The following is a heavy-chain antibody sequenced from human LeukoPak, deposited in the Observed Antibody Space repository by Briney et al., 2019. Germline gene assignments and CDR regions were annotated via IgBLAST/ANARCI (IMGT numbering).Heavy chain of an antibody. Sequence: SETLSLTCAVYGGSFSGYYWSWIRQPPGKGLEWIGEINHSGSTNYNPSLKSRVTISIDKSKSQFSLNLTSVTAADTAIYYCANSIIAAEATRFFDYWGQGALVTVSS. CDR2: INHSGST. D-gene: IGHD6-13*01. J-gene: IGHJ4*02. CDR1: GGSFSGYY. CDR3: ANSIIAAEATRFFDY. V-gene: IGHV4-34*01.